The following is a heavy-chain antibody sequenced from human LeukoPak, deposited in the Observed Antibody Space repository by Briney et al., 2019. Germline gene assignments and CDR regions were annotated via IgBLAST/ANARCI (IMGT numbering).Heavy chain of an antibody. CDR3: ASPASSGY. J-gene: IGHJ4*02. Sequence: GGSLRLSCAASGFTFSSYAMHWVRQAPGEGLEWVAVISYDGSNKYYADSVKGRFTISRDNSKNTLYLQMNSLRAEDTAVYYCASPASSGYWGQGTLVTVSS. D-gene: IGHD1-26*01. CDR1: GFTFSSYA. V-gene: IGHV3-30*04. CDR2: ISYDGSNK.